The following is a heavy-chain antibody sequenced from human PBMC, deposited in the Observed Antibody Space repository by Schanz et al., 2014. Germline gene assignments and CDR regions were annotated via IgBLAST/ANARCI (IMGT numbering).Heavy chain of an antibody. Sequence: EEQLVESGGGLVQPGRSLRLSCAASGFNFRDYQMTRIRQDPGKGLEWVSSIPSSCSLIYYADSVKGRVTISRDNAKKSVYLQMDSLRAEDSAVYYCARYSRSSAAYAMDVWGQGTTVTVSS. J-gene: IGHJ6*02. D-gene: IGHD6-6*01. CDR1: GFNFRDYQ. V-gene: IGHV3-48*03. CDR2: IPSSCSLI. CDR3: ARYSRSSAAYAMDV.